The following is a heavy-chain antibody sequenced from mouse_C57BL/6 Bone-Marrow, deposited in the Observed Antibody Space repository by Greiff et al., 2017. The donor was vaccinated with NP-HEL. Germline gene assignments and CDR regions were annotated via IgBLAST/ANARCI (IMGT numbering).Heavy chain of an antibody. CDR3: AREGEITTVVARYFDY. V-gene: IGHV1-81*01. CDR2: IYPRSGNT. Sequence: VQLQQSGAELARPGASVKLSCKASGYTFTSYGISWVKQRTGQGLEWIGEIYPRSGNTYYNEKFKGKATLTADKSSSTAYMELRSLTSEDSAVYFCAREGEITTVVARYFDYWGQGTTLTVSS. CDR1: GYTFTSYG. D-gene: IGHD1-1*01. J-gene: IGHJ2*01.